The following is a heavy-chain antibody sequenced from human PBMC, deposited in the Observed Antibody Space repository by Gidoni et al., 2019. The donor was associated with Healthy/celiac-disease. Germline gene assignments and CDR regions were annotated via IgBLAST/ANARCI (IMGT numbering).Heavy chain of an antibody. CDR1: GFPFSSYG. CDR2: ISYDGSNK. J-gene: IGHJ6*02. Sequence: QVQLVESGGCVVQPGRSLRLSCAASGFPFSSYGMHWVRQAPGKGLEWVAVISYDGSNKYYADSVKGRFTISRDNSKNTLYLQMNSLRAEDTAVYYCAKDRYDSSGYGLMDVWGQGTTVTVSS. CDR3: AKDRYDSSGYGLMDV. V-gene: IGHV3-30*18. D-gene: IGHD3-22*01.